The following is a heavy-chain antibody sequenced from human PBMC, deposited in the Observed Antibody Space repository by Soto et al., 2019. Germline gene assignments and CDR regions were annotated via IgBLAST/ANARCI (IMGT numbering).Heavy chain of an antibody. V-gene: IGHV1-18*04. Sequence: QLQLVQSAAEVKKPGASVRVSCKAYGYPFTKYGISWIRQAPEQGLEWMGRIKFDSGYTNYAQQFQGRVTMTADTSSDTAFMQLWSLLLADPAVYFCATSYHSGFDPWGQGTLVSVSS. CDR2: IKFDSGYT. CDR1: GYPFTKYG. D-gene: IGHD2-2*01. J-gene: IGHJ5*02. CDR3: ATSYHSGFDP.